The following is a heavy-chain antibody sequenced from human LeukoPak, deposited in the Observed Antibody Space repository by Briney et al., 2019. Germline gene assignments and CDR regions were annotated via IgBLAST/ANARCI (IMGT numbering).Heavy chain of an antibody. CDR1: GGTFSSYA. CDR2: IIPILGIA. D-gene: IGHD3-16*01. J-gene: IGHJ6*02. V-gene: IGHV1-69*04. CDR3: ARRGLSASYYYYYYGMDV. Sequence: SVKVSCKASGGTFSSYAISWVRQAPGQGLEWMGRIIPILGIANYAQKFQGRVTITADKSTSTAYMELSSLKSEDTAVYYCARRGLSASYYYYYYGMDVWGQGTTVTVSS.